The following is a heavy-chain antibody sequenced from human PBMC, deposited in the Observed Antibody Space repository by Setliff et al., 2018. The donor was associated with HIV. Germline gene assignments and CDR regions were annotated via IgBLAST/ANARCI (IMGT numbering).Heavy chain of an antibody. V-gene: IGHV4-59*08. CDR1: GGSISSHY. CDR3: ATYLSDNYLDGAFDI. Sequence: PSETLSLTCTVSGGSISSHYWIWIRQPPGKGLEWIGYIHYSGATNYNPSLKSRVTIPLDTSNNDFSLTLTSVTAADTALYFCATYLSDNYLDGAFDIWGRGTMVTVSS. CDR2: IHYSGAT. D-gene: IGHD3-3*01. J-gene: IGHJ3*02.